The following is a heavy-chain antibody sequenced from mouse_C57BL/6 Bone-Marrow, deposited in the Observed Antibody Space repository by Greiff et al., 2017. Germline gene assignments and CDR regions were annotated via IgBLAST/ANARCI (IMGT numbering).Heavy chain of an antibody. Sequence: QVQLQQPVAELVKPGASVKLSCKASGYTFTSYWITWVKQRPGQGLEWIGDIYPASGSTNYNEKFKGKATLTVDTSSSTAYMQLSSLTSEDAAVDYCAILLRDYGGQGTTLTVTS. J-gene: IGHJ2*01. CDR1: GYTFTSYW. CDR2: IYPASGST. D-gene: IGHD1-1*01. CDR3: AILLRDY. V-gene: IGHV1-55*01.